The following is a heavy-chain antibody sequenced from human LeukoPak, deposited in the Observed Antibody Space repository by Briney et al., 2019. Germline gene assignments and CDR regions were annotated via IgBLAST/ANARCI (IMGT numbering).Heavy chain of an antibody. D-gene: IGHD2-2*01. V-gene: IGHV1-18*01. Sequence: ASVKVSCKASGHTFTSYGISWVRQAPGQGLEWMGWISAYNGNTNYAQKLQGRVTMTTDTSTSTAYMELRSLRSDDTAVYYCARDRWSTSYKRRFDYWGQGTLVTVSS. CDR2: ISAYNGNT. CDR1: GHTFTSYG. J-gene: IGHJ4*02. CDR3: ARDRWSTSYKRRFDY.